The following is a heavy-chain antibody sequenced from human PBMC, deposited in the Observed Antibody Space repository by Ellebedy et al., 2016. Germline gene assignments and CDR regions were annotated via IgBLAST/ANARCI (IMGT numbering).Heavy chain of an antibody. CDR1: GYTFTSYG. CDR3: ATDHGTMVRGVTYFDY. J-gene: IGHJ4*02. V-gene: IGHV1-18*01. D-gene: IGHD3-10*01. CDR2: ISAYNGNT. Sequence: ASVKVSCXASGYTFTSYGISWVRQAPGQGLEWMGWISAYNGNTNYAQKLQGRVTMTTDTSTSTAYMELRSLRSDDTAVYYCATDHGTMVRGVTYFDYWGQGTLVTVSS.